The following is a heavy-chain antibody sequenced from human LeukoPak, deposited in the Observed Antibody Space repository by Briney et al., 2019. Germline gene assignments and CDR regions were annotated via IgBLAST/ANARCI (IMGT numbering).Heavy chain of an antibody. CDR1: GFTLSNYW. V-gene: IGHV3-7*04. J-gene: IGHJ4*02. CDR2: INQDGSKI. D-gene: IGHD6-19*01. Sequence: GGSLRLSCAASGFTLSNYWMAWVRQAPGKGLEWVANINQDGSKIYYADSMTGRFTISRDTAKNSLCLQMNSLRVEDTAVYYCARAWAGSASYWGQGTLVTVSS. CDR3: ARAWAGSASY.